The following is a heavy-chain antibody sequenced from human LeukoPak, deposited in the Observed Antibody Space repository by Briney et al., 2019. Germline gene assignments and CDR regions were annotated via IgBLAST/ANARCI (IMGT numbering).Heavy chain of an antibody. J-gene: IGHJ4*02. V-gene: IGHV5-51*01. CDR1: GYSFTSYW. CDR2: IYPGDSDT. D-gene: IGHD6-13*01. CDR3: ARQTSPPTCRLILAAAAGY. Sequence: GESLKISCKGSGYSFTSYWIGWVRQMPGKGLEWMGIIYPGDSDTRYSPSFQGQVTISADKSISTAYLQWSSLKASDTAMYYCARQTSPPTCRLILAAAAGYWGQGTLVTVSS.